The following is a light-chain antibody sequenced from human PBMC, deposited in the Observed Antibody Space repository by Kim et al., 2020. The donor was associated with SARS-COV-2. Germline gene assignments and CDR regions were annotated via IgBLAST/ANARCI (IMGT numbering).Light chain of an antibody. CDR3: HHYAGSPT. CDR2: GAS. V-gene: IGKV3-20*01. CDR1: QSVNSGD. J-gene: IGKJ5*01. Sequence: EIVLTQSPGTLSLSPGGGATLSCRASQSVNSGDLAWYQQKPGQPPRLLIYGASSRATAIPDRFSASGSGTDFTLTISGLEPEDFAVYYCHHYAGSPTFGQGTRLEIK.